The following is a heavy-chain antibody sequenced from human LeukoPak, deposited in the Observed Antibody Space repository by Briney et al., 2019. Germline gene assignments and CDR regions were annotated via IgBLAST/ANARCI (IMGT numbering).Heavy chain of an antibody. CDR3: ARDSSSSLGHDAFDI. Sequence: PGGSLRLSCAASGFTFSSYSMNWVRQAPGKGLEWVSYISSSSSTIYYADSVKGRFTISRDNAKNSLYLQMNSLRAEDTAVYYCARDSSSSLGHDAFDIWGQGTMVTVSS. J-gene: IGHJ3*02. V-gene: IGHV3-48*01. CDR2: ISSSSSTI. D-gene: IGHD6-6*01. CDR1: GFTFSSYS.